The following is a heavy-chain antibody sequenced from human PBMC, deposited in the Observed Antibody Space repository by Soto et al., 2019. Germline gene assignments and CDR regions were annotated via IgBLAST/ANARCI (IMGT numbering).Heavy chain of an antibody. J-gene: IGHJ4*02. CDR1: GFTFSSYD. V-gene: IGHV3-13*01. CDR3: ARESYDILTGYSYFDY. CDR2: IGTAGDT. Sequence: GGSLRLSCAASGFTFSSYDMHWVRQATGKGLEWVSAIGTAGDTYYPGSVKGRFTISRENAKNSLYLQMNSLRAGDTAVYYCARESYDILTGYSYFDYWGQGTLVTVSS. D-gene: IGHD3-9*01.